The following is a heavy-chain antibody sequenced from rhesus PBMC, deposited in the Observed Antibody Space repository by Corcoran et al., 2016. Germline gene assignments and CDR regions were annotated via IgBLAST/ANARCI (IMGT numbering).Heavy chain of an antibody. Sequence: VPLQESGPGLLKPSETLSLTCAVSGASLSGGYGWGWIRPPPAPGLEWIGSIYSSRGNNYYNPALKSRGTMSTDTSKNQFSLKLSAVTAADTAGYYCARDPRDNWNHLDYWGQGVLVTVSS. CDR3: ARDPRDNWNHLDY. J-gene: IGHJ4*01. CDR1: GASLSGGYG. V-gene: IGHV4S7*01. D-gene: IGHD1-26*01. CDR2: IYSSRGNN.